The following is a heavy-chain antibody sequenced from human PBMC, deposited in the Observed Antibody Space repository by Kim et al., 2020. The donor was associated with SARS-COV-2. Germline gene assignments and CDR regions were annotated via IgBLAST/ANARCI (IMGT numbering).Heavy chain of an antibody. D-gene: IGHD6-6*01. CDR3: AKPRPHWYFEL. J-gene: IGHJ2*01. V-gene: IGHV3-23*01. Sequence: YAHSVKGRCSISRDNSNNILYLQMSSLRAADTAMYYCAKPRPHWYFELWGRGTLVTVSS.